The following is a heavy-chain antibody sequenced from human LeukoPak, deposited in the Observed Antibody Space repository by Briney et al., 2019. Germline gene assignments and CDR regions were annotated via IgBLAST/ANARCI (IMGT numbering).Heavy chain of an antibody. V-gene: IGHV4-59*01. CDR1: GGSITSYY. Sequence: SETLSLTCNVSGGSITSYYWNWIRQPPGKGLEWIGYIYYSGSTNYNPSLKSRVTISVDTSKNQFSLKLSSVTAADTAVYYCAXTXXXXXXXXGYYYYYYMDVWGKGTTVAVSS. CDR2: IYYSGST. CDR3: AXTXXXXXXXXGYYYYYYMDV. J-gene: IGHJ6*03.